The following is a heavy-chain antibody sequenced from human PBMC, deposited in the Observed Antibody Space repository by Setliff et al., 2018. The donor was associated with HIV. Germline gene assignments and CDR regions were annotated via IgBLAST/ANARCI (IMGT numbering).Heavy chain of an antibody. CDR2: ISGSAGRT. V-gene: IGHV3-23*01. Sequence: GGSLRLSCATSGFSFGSFAMNWVRQAPGKGLEWVSSISGSAGRTYYADSVKGRFTIFRDNSKNTLYLQMNSLRGEDTAVYHCAKDRDYGDNLLLLNWFDPWGQGTLVTVSS. CDR1: GFSFGSFA. D-gene: IGHD4-17*01. J-gene: IGHJ5*02. CDR3: AKDRDYGDNLLLLNWFDP.